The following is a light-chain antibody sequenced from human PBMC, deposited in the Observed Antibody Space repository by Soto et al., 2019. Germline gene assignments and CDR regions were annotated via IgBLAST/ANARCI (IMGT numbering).Light chain of an antibody. CDR1: QGISSY. J-gene: IGKJ4*01. Sequence: IQVAQSPSTLSASVGDSVTITCRASQGISSYLAWYQQKPGKAPKLLIYAASSLQSGVPSRFSGSGSGTDFTLTISSLQPEDFATCYCPPSYSTPPLTFGGGTMV. CDR2: AAS. CDR3: PPSYSTPPLT. V-gene: IGKV1-39*01.